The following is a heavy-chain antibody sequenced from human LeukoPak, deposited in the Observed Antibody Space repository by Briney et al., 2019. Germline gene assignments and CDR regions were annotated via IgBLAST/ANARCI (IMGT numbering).Heavy chain of an antibody. Sequence: SETLSLTCTVSGGSVSSGSYYWGWIRQPPGKGLEWIGNIYYSGSTYYNPSLKSRVTISVETSKNQFSLKLSSVTAADTAVYYCARDAPSPPEVLPRYFDYWGQGPLVPVSS. J-gene: IGHJ4*02. CDR2: IYYSGST. D-gene: IGHD2-15*01. V-gene: IGHV4-39*07. CDR3: ARDAPSPPEVLPRYFDY. CDR1: GGSVSSGSYY.